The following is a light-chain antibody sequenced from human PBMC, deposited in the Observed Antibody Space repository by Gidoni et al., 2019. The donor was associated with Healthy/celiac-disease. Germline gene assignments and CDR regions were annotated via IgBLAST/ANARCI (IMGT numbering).Light chain of an antibody. V-gene: IGKV1-39*01. CDR1: QSINNF. Sequence: DIQMTQSPSSLSASVGDRVTITCRASQSINNFLNWYQQKPAKAPKLLIYAASSLQSGVPSRFSGSGSGTDFTLTISSLQPEDFAPYYCQQSYSIFTFGPXTEVDIK. J-gene: IGKJ3*01. CDR2: AAS. CDR3: QQSYSIFT.